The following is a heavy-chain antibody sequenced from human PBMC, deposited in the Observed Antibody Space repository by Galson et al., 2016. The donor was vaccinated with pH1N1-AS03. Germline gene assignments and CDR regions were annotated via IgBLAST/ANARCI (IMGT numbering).Heavy chain of an antibody. CDR2: GYYSGQT. CDR3: ARHVCLTGVECFYGHFYL. D-gene: IGHD3-9*01. CDR1: GGSILGYQ. Sequence: SETLSLTCDVSGGSILGYQWNWIRLPPGKGLEWIGYGYYSGQTDYSPSLKGRGSISAHTSTNQVSLELTSLPAADTAIYYCARHVCLTGVECFYGHFYLWGRGTTVTVSS. J-gene: IGHJ2*01. V-gene: IGHV4-59*08.